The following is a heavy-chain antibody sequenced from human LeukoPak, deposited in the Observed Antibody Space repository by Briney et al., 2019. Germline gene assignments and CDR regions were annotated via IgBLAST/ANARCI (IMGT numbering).Heavy chain of an antibody. Sequence: SETVSLTCTVCSGSISSFYWRWMRQPPGKGRVGRVYLYYSGSTNDNPSLKSRVTISVDTSKNQFSLKLSSVTAADTAVYYCARDYARGAVAGKAEGYYYYYYMDVWGKGTTVTISS. CDR3: ARDYARGAVAGKAEGYYYYYYMDV. D-gene: IGHD6-19*01. CDR1: SGSISSFY. CDR2: LYYSGST. J-gene: IGHJ6*03. V-gene: IGHV4-59*01.